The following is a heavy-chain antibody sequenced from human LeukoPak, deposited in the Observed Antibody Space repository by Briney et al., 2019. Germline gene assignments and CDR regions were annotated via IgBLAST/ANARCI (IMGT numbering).Heavy chain of an antibody. D-gene: IGHD3-22*01. CDR1: GFTFSSYA. CDR2: ISGSGGST. CDR3: AKVMEARDYYDSSGSTVYYYYGMDV. J-gene: IGHJ6*02. Sequence: GSLRLSCAASGFTFSSYAMSWVRQAPGKGLEWVSAISGSGGSTYYADSVKGRFTISRDNSKNTLYLQMNSLRAEDTAVYYCAKVMEARDYYDSSGSTVYYYYGMDVWGQGTTVTVSS. V-gene: IGHV3-23*01.